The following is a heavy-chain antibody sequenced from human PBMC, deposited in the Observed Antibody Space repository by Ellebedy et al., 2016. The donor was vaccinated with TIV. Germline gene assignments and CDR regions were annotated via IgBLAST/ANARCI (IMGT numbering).Heavy chain of an antibody. CDR3: VRGSGSYAWFDP. CDR2: MNPSSGNS. J-gene: IGHJ5*02. CDR1: GYTFDNYD. Sequence: AASVKVSCKASGYTFDNYDINWVRQAIGQGLEWMGWMNPSSGNSGYAQKFEGRLTISRNTSLTTAYMELGGLTSEDTAVYYCVRGSGSYAWFDPWGQGTLVTVSS. D-gene: IGHD3-10*01. V-gene: IGHV1-8*01.